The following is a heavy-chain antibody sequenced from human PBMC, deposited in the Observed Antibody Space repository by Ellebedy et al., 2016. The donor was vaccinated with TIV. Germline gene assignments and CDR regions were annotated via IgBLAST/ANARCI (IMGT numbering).Heavy chain of an antibody. D-gene: IGHD3-22*01. CDR3: ARDGLLDYYDSSGYPDY. CDR1: GFTFSSYA. J-gene: IGHJ4*02. Sequence: EGSLRLSCAASGFTFSSYAMHWVRQAPGKGLEWVAVISYDGNNKYYADSVKGRFTISRDSSKNTLYLQMNSLRAEDTAVYYCARDGLLDYYDSSGYPDYWGQGTLVTVSS. V-gene: IGHV3-30*04. CDR2: ISYDGNNK.